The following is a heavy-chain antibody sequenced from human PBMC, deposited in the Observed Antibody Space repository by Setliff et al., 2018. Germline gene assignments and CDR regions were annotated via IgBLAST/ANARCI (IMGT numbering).Heavy chain of an antibody. J-gene: IGHJ6*03. CDR2: IYTDGST. Sequence: PSETLSLTCTVSGDSMSSAKYYWSWIRQSAWKGLECIGRIYTDGSTKYNPSLNSRVTLSIDTSKNQFSLRLSSVTAADTAVYFCARVTGFLYMDVWGKGTTVTVSS. CDR3: ARVTGFLYMDV. V-gene: IGHV4-61*02. CDR1: GDSMSSAKYY. D-gene: IGHD3-3*01.